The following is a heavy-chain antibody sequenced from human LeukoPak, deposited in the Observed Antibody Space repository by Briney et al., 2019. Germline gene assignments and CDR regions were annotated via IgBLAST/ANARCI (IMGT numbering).Heavy chain of an antibody. CDR2: IKYDGSEK. CDR3: ARDSVRGRPLVAFDI. V-gene: IGHV3-7*01. CDR1: GFTFSTYW. J-gene: IGHJ3*02. Sequence: PGGSLRLSCAASGFTFSTYWMNWVRQAPGKGLEWVANIKYDGSEKYYVDPVKGRFTISRDNAENSLHLQMNSLRAEDTAVYYCARDSVRGRPLVAFDIWGQGTMVTVSS. D-gene: IGHD6-6*01.